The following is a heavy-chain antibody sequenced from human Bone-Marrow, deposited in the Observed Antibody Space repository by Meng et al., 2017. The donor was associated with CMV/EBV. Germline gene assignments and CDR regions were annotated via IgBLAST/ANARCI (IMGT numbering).Heavy chain of an antibody. CDR2: IIPVFGTA. CDR3: ARAQAGVGWFDP. D-gene: IGHD6-19*01. V-gene: IGHV1-69*05. Sequence: SVKVSCKASGGTFKIYAINWVRQASGQGLEWMGGIIPVFGTANFAQKFQGRLTITTDESTSTAYMELRSLRSDDTAVYYCARAQAGVGWFDPWGQGTLVTVSS. CDR1: GGTFKIYA. J-gene: IGHJ5*02.